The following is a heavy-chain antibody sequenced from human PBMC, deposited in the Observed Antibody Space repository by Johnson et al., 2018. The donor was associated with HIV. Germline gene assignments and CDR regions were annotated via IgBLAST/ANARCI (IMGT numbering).Heavy chain of an antibody. J-gene: IGHJ3*02. D-gene: IGHD3-22*01. CDR3: ARDAPNFFDSSGVRDDAFDI. V-gene: IGHV3-7*01. Sequence: VQLVESGGGLVQTGGSLRLSCAASGFSLSNYWMSWVRQAPGKGLEWVANIKQDGSEKYYVDSVKGRFTVSRDNAKNSLYLQMNSLRAEDMAVYYCARDAPNFFDSSGVRDDAFDIWGPGTMVTVSS. CDR1: GFSLSNYW. CDR2: IKQDGSEK.